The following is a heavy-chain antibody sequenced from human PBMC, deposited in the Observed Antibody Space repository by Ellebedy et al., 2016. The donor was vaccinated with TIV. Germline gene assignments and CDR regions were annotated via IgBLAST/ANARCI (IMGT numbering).Heavy chain of an antibody. CDR3: AAAWATAMLPEY. V-gene: IGHV3-53*01. CDR1: GVTVSNNY. Sequence: GESLKISCAASGVTVSNNYMTWVRQAPGKGLELVSLIYSGGTTHYADSVRGRFTISRDHDNHLLYLQMDSLRVEDTAVYYCAAAWATAMLPEYWGQGTLVTVSS. D-gene: IGHD2-2*01. CDR2: IYSGGTT. J-gene: IGHJ4*02.